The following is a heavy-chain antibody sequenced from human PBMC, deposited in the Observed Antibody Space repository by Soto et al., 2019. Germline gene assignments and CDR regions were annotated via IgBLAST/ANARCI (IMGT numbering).Heavy chain of an antibody. CDR3: ARTPPYPDY. CDR2: IWYDGSNK. J-gene: IGHJ4*02. Sequence: SLRLSCAASGFTFSSYGMHWVRQAPGKGLEWVAVIWYDGSNKYYADSVKGRFTISRDNAKNSLYLQMSSLRDEDTAVYYCARTPPYPDYWGQGTQVTVSS. D-gene: IGHD3-16*01. CDR1: GFTFSSYG. V-gene: IGHV3-33*01.